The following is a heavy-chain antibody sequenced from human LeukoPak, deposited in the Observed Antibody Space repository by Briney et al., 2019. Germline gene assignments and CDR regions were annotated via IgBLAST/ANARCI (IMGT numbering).Heavy chain of an antibody. V-gene: IGHV4-34*01. CDR1: GGSFSGYY. Sequence: SETLSLTCAVYGGSFSGYYWSWIRQPPGKGLEWIGEINHSGSTNYNPSLKSRVTISVDTSKNQFSLKLSSVTAADTAVYYCARVFRDYYDSSGYYTWGQGTLVTVSS. J-gene: IGHJ5*02. CDR2: INHSGST. CDR3: ARVFRDYYDSSGYYT. D-gene: IGHD3-22*01.